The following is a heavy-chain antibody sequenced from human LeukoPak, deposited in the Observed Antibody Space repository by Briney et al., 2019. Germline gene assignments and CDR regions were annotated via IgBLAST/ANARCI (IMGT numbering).Heavy chain of an antibody. D-gene: IGHD6-13*01. Sequence: GASVKVSCKASGYTFTSYDINWVRQATGQGLEWMGWMNPNSGNTGYAQKFQGRVTMTRNTSISTAYMELSSLRSEDTAVYYCARGARRIAPFKYYYYYYYMDVWGKGTTVTVSS. V-gene: IGHV1-8*01. CDR3: ARGARRIAPFKYYYYYYYMDV. CDR1: GYTFTSYD. CDR2: MNPNSGNT. J-gene: IGHJ6*03.